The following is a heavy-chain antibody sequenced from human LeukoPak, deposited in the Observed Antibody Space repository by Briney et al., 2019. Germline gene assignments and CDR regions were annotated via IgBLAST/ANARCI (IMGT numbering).Heavy chain of an antibody. CDR3: AREQRSSSPFSAYYYYYGMDV. D-gene: IGHD6-6*01. Sequence: GGSLRLSCAASGFTFSSYWMSWVRQAPGKGLEWVANIKQDGSEKYYVDSVKGRFTISGDNAKNSLYLQMNSLRAEATAVYYCAREQRSSSPFSAYYYYYGMDVWGQGTTVTVSS. CDR1: GFTFSSYW. V-gene: IGHV3-7*01. CDR2: IKQDGSEK. J-gene: IGHJ6*02.